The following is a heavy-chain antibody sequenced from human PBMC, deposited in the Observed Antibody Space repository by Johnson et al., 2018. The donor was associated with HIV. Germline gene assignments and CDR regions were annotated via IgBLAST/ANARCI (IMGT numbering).Heavy chain of an antibody. CDR3: ARGAMGAFDI. CDR2: INQDGSEK. V-gene: IGHV3-7*02. J-gene: IGHJ3*02. D-gene: IGHD1-26*01. CDR1: GFTFKSFW. Sequence: VQLVESGGGVVQPGGSLRLSCAASGFTFKSFWMTWVRQAPGKGLECVATINQDGSEKYYVDSVKGRFTISRENAKNSLYLQMNSLRAGDTAVYYCARGAMGAFDIWGQGTMVTVSS.